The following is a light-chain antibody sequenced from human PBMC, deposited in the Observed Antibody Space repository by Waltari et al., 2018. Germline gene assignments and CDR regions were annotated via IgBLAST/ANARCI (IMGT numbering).Light chain of an antibody. CDR2: GNS. Sequence: QSVLTQPPSVSGAPGQRVTISCTGSSSNIGANYDVHWYQQVPGTAPKLLIYGNSNRPSGVPDRVSACKSGTSASLAITGRQADDEADYYCQSYDSSLSRYVFGSGTEVTVL. V-gene: IGLV1-40*01. CDR1: SSNIGANYD. J-gene: IGLJ1*01. CDR3: QSYDSSLSRYV.